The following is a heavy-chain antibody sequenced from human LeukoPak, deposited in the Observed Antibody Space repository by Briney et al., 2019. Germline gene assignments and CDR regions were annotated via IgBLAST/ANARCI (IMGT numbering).Heavy chain of an antibody. D-gene: IGHD1-26*01. J-gene: IGHJ4*02. CDR3: ARDRGSYYPAFFDY. CDR1: GFTFSSYS. V-gene: IGHV3-21*01. CDR2: ISSSSSYI. Sequence: GGSLRLSCAASGFTFSSYSMNWVRQAPGKGLEWVSSISSSSSYIYYADSVKGRFTISRDNAKNSLYLQMNSLRAEDTAVYYCARDRGSYYPAFFDYWGQGTLVTVSS.